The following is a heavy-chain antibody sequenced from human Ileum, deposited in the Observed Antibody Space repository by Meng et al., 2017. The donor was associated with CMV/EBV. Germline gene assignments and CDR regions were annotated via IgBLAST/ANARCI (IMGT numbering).Heavy chain of an antibody. Sequence: QVPVPEGCGGLLNPSEILSLLCAFYGGLFSGYYWSWIRQVPGKGLEWIGEFNHYGSTNYNPSLKRRVTISVDTSKNQFSLNLSSVTAADTAVYYCASGKSNLEYWGQGTLVTVSS. CDR2: FNHYGST. J-gene: IGHJ4*02. D-gene: IGHD4-11*01. CDR1: GGLFSGYY. CDR3: ASGKSNLEY. V-gene: IGHV4-34*01.